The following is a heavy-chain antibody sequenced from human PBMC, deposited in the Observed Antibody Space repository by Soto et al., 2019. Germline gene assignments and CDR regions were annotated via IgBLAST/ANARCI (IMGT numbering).Heavy chain of an antibody. Sequence: ASVKVSCKASGYTFTSYYMHWVRQAPGQGLEWMGIINPSGGSTSYAQKFQGRVTMTRDTSTSTVYMELSSLRSDDTAVYYCAREYYYDSSGYENWFDPWGQGTLVTVS. CDR2: INPSGGST. CDR3: AREYYYDSSGYENWFDP. D-gene: IGHD3-22*01. CDR1: GYTFTSYY. V-gene: IGHV1-46*01. J-gene: IGHJ5*02.